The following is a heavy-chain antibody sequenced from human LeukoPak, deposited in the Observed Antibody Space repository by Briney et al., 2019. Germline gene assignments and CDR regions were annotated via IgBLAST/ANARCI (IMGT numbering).Heavy chain of an antibody. J-gene: IGHJ4*02. CDR3: EKVGAYGDSARYDY. V-gene: IGHV4-38-2*01. CDR2: MFHSGDT. Sequence: SETLSLTCDVSGYSIRSGSYWGWIRQPPGKGLEWIGFMFHSGDTYHNPSLKSRVTISADTSKNQFYLKLNSVTAEDTAVYYCEKVGAYGDSARYDYWGQGTLVTVSS. CDR1: GYSIRSGSY. D-gene: IGHD4-17*01.